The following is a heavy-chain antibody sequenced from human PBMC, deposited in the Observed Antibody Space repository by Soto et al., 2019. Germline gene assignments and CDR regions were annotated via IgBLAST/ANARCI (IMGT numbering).Heavy chain of an antibody. V-gene: IGHV1-8*01. J-gene: IGHJ5*02. Sequence: ASVKVSCKASGYTFTSYDINWVRQATGQGLEWMGWMNPNSGNTGYAQKFQGRVTMTRNTSISTAYMELSSLRSEDTAVYYCARTIFGVVRFDPWGQGTLVTVSS. CDR1: GYTFTSYD. D-gene: IGHD3-3*01. CDR2: MNPNSGNT. CDR3: ARTIFGVVRFDP.